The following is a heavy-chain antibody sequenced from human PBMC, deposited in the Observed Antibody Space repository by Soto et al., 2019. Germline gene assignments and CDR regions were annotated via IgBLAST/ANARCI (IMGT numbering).Heavy chain of an antibody. CDR2: ISGSGGST. Sequence: AGGSLRLSCAASGFTFSSYAMSWVRQAPGKGLEWVSAISGSGGSTYYADSVKGRFTISRDNSKNTLYLQMNSLRAEDTAVYYCAKDDISDIVVVPAAMGAFDIWGQGTMVTVSS. CDR3: AKDDISDIVVVPAAMGAFDI. D-gene: IGHD2-2*01. CDR1: GFTFSSYA. V-gene: IGHV3-23*01. J-gene: IGHJ3*02.